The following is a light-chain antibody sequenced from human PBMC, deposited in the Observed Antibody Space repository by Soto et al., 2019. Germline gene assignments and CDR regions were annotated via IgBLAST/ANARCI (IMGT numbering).Light chain of an antibody. CDR1: QSVSSSY. CDR2: GAS. V-gene: IGKV3-20*01. CDR3: QQYGT. Sequence: VVLTGSPGPLSLSPGERATLSCRASQSVSSSYLAWYQQKPGQAPRLLIYGASRRATGIPDRFSGSGSGSDLTLTISRLEPEDFAVFYCQQYGTCGQGTKGDI. J-gene: IGKJ1*01.